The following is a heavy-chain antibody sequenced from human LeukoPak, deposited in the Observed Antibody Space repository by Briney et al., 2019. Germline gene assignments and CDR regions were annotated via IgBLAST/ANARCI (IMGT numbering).Heavy chain of an antibody. Sequence: GGSLRLSCAASGFTFSSYAMSWVRQAPGKGLEWVSAISGSGGSTYYADSVKGRFTISRDNSKNTLYLQMNSLRAEDTAVYYCAKDRGDWIVAPWHYYYGMDVWGQGTTVTVSS. CDR2: ISGSGGST. D-gene: IGHD3-22*01. CDR3: AKDRGDWIVAPWHYYYGMDV. J-gene: IGHJ6*02. CDR1: GFTFSSYA. V-gene: IGHV3-23*01.